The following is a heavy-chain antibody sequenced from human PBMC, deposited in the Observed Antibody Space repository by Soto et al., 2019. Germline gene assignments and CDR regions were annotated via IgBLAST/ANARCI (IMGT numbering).Heavy chain of an antibody. D-gene: IGHD3-10*01. V-gene: IGHV3-21*01. J-gene: IGHJ4*02. CDR3: ARDYYYGSGSYYTPEFDY. Sequence: GGSLRLSCAASGFTFSSYSMNWVRQAPGKGLEWVSSISSSSSNIYYADSVKGRFTISRDNSKNTLYLQMNSLRAEDTAVYYCARDYYYGSGSYYTPEFDYWGQGTLVTVSS. CDR1: GFTFSSYS. CDR2: ISSSSSNI.